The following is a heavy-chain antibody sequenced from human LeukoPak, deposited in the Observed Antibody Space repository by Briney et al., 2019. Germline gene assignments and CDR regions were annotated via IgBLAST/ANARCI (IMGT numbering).Heavy chain of an antibody. CDR3: ERSRCGRGQARCYNH. CDR2: VSPGGYT. D-gene: IGHD2-21*01. J-gene: IGHJ5*02. CDR1: GVSVSDYY. V-gene: IGHV4-34*01. Sequence: PSETLSLTCAVSGVSVSDYYWSWIRQSPEKGLEWIGEVSPGGYTTYNPSLRSRVIISEDTSENQLSLNVTSVTAADTALYYCERSRCGRGQARCYNHWAQGSLVTVSS.